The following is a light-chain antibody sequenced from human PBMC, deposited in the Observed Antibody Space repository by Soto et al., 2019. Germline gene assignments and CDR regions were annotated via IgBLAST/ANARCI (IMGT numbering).Light chain of an antibody. CDR2: VDTAGSH. CDR3: QTWGAAIRV. Sequence: QAVVTQPPSASASLGASVKLTCTVDSGHSHYAIAWYQLRPQKGPRYLMKVDTAGSHFRGDGIPDRFSGSSSGSERYLTISSLQSDDEADYYCQTWGAAIRVFGGGTKLTVL. J-gene: IGLJ3*02. V-gene: IGLV4-69*01. CDR1: SGHSHYA.